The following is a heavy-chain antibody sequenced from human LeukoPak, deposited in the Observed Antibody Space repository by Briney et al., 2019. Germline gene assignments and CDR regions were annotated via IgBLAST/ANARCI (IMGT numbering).Heavy chain of an antibody. Sequence: SETLSLTCTVSGGSISSGDYYWSWIRQPPGEGLEWIGYIYYSGSTYYNPSLKSRVTISVDTSKNQFSLKLSSVTAADTAVYYCARSDSSGYYSESAFDPWGQGTLVTVSS. V-gene: IGHV4-30-4*08. CDR2: IYYSGST. J-gene: IGHJ5*02. D-gene: IGHD3-22*01. CDR1: GGSISSGDYY. CDR3: ARSDSSGYYSESAFDP.